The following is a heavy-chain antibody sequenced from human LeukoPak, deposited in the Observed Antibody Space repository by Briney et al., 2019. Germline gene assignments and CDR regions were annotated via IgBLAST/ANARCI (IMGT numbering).Heavy chain of an antibody. J-gene: IGHJ6*02. D-gene: IGHD2-2*01. CDR3: TKRVVPAGSSGGDHYALDV. CDR2: IWYDGSNK. Sequence: QSGGSLRLSCVASGITFSNYGMRWVRQAPGKGLEWVAGIWYDGSNKNYVDSVKGRFTISRDNSKNTLFLDMNSLRVEDTGVYFCTKRVVPAGSSGGDHYALDVWGQGTTVTVSS. CDR1: GITFSNYG. V-gene: IGHV3-33*06.